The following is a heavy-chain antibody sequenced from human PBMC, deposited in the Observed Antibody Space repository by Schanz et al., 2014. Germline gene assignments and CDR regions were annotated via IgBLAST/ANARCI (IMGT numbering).Heavy chain of an antibody. V-gene: IGHV7-4-1*02. J-gene: IGHJ4*02. CDR1: GYTFTNYA. D-gene: IGHD3-22*01. CDR2: INTNTGNP. CDR3: ARDSDVGYDYDSSGYYDFAY. Sequence: QVQLVQSGSELKKPGASVTVSCKASGYTFTNYAMNWVRQAPGQGLEWMGWINTNTGNPTYAQGFTGRFVFSLDTSASTAYLQISSLKSEDTAVYYCARDSDVGYDYDSSGYYDFAYWGQGTLVTVSS.